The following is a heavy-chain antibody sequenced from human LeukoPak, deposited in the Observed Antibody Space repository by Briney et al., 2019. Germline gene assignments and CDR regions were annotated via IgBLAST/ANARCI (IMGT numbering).Heavy chain of an antibody. CDR2: ISGSGGST. Sequence: GGSLRLSCAASGFTFSSYAMSWVRQAPGKGLEWASAISGSGGSTYYADSVKGRFTISRDNSKNTLYLQMNSLRAEDTAVYYCAKGIGSSSWSDFDYWGQGTLVTVSS. CDR3: AKGIGSSSWSDFDY. J-gene: IGHJ4*02. V-gene: IGHV3-23*01. CDR1: GFTFSSYA. D-gene: IGHD6-13*01.